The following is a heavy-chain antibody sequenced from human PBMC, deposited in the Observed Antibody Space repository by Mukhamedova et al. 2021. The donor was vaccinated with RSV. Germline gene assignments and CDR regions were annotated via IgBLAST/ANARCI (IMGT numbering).Heavy chain of an antibody. CDR2: ISHDRATK. V-gene: IGHV3-30-3*01. CDR3: ARPYDYWSGNFGAGWFD. Sequence: STYAMHWVRQAPGKGLEWVAVISHDRATKYHAESVKGRLIISRDNSENTLYLQMHSLRVEDTAVYYCARPYDYWSGNFGAGWFD. J-gene: IGHJ5*02. D-gene: IGHD3-3*01. CDR1: STYA.